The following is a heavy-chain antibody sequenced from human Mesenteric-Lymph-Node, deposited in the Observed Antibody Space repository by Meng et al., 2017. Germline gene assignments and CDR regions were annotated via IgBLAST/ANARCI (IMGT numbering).Heavy chain of an antibody. CDR3: ARSNYYDSSGYYFDY. V-gene: IGHV4-59*01. D-gene: IGHD3-22*01. CDR2: IYYSGST. Sequence: SETLSLTCTVSGGSISSYYWSWIRQPPGKGLEWIGYIYYSGSTNYNPSLKSRVTISLDTSKNEFSLEMTSVTAADTAVYYCARSNYYDSSGYYFDYWGQGTLVTVSS. J-gene: IGHJ4*02. CDR1: GGSISSYY.